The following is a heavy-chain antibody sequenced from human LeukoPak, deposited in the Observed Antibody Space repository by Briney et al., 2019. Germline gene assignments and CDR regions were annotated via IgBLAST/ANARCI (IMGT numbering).Heavy chain of an antibody. CDR3: ARGLSGYASSLGY. Sequence: GGSLRLSCAASGFTFSSYWMHWVRQAPGKGLAWVSRINSDGSSTSYADSVRGRFSISRDNAKNTLYLQMNSLRAEDTAVYYCARGLSGYASSLGYWGQGTLVTVSS. CDR1: GFTFSSYW. CDR2: INSDGSST. V-gene: IGHV3-74*01. D-gene: IGHD6-6*01. J-gene: IGHJ4*02.